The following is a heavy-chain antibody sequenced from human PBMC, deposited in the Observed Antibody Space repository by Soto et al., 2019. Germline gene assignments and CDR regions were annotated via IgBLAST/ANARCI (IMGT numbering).Heavy chain of an antibody. CDR3: AEISQNDDILTGPVF. Sequence: WIRQAPGKGLEWVSAISGSGGSTYYADFVKGRFTISRDNSKNTVYLQMNSLRAEDTAVYYCAEISQNDDILTGPVFWGQGTVVTVSS. CDR2: ISGSGGST. V-gene: IGHV3-23*01. D-gene: IGHD3-9*01. J-gene: IGHJ4*02.